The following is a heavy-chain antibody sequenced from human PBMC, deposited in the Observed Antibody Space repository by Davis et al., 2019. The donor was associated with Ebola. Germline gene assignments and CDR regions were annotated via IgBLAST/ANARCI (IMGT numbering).Heavy chain of an antibody. CDR3: VREIFGHFDY. J-gene: IGHJ4*02. V-gene: IGHV1-18*04. D-gene: IGHD3-9*01. CDR2: INPHNGNT. Sequence: ASVKVSCKASGYTFTNYGITWVRQAPGQGLEWMGWINPHNGNTNYAQNVQGRVTMTTDTSTSTAYMEVGILRSDDTAVYYCVREIFGHFDYWGQGTLVTVSS. CDR1: GYTFTNYG.